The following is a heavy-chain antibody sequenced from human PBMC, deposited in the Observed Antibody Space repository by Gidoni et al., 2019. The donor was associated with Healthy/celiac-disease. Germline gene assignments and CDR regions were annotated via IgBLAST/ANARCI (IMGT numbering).Heavy chain of an antibody. D-gene: IGHD3-22*01. CDR1: GFTFSRYW. J-gene: IGHJ4*02. CDR2: INSDGSSI. Sequence: EVQLLESGGGLVQPGGSLRLSCAASGFTFSRYWMHWVRQVPGKGLVWVSLINSDGSSISYADSVKGRFTISRDNAKKELYLQMNSLRAEDTAVYYCARDPVGSGSYWGQGTLVTVSS. V-gene: IGHV3-74*01. CDR3: ARDPVGSGSY.